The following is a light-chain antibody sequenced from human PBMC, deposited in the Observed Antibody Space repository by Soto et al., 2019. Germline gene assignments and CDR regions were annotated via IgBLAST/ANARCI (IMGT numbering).Light chain of an antibody. CDR2: DAS. CDR1: QSVSSN. J-gene: IGKJ1*01. CDR3: QQRYNWRT. Sequence: EIVMTQSPATLSVSPGERATLSCRASQSVSSNLAWHQQKPGQAPRLLIYDASNRAAGIPARFSGSGSGTDFTLNISSLEPEDFAVYYCQQRYNWRTFGQGTKVDIK. V-gene: IGKV3-11*01.